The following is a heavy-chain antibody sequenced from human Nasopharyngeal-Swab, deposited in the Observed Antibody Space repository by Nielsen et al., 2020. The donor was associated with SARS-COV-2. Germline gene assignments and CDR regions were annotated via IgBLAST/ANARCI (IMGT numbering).Heavy chain of an antibody. CDR2: IYHTGST. CDR1: RGSMSNIY. D-gene: IGHD4-23*01. CDR3: AGDYGGFSGLDF. Sequence: SETLSLTCTVSRGSMSNIYWSWIRKSPGKGLEWIGSIYHTGSTTYSPSLKSRVTISMDTSGNQIFLSLSSVTAADTALYYCAGDYGGFSGLDFWGQGTLVTVSS. V-gene: IGHV4-59*12. J-gene: IGHJ4*02.